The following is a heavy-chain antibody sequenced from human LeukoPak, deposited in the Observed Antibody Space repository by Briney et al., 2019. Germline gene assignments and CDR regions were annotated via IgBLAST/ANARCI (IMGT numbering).Heavy chain of an antibody. CDR3: AKDPLLGTASYNWFDP. CDR2: ISGSGGST. D-gene: IGHD1-1*01. V-gene: IGHV3-23*01. Sequence: GGSLRLSCAASGFTFSSYAMSWVRQAPGKGLEWVSAISGSGGSTYYADSVKGRFNNSRDNSKNTLYLQMNSLRAEDTAVYYCAKDPLLGTASYNWFDPWGQGTLVTVSS. J-gene: IGHJ5*02. CDR1: GFTFSSYA.